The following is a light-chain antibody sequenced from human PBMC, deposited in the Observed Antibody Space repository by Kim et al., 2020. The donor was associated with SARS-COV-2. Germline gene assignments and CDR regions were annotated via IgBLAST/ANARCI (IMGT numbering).Light chain of an antibody. V-gene: IGKV1D-12*01. CDR2: ATS. J-gene: IGKJ4*01. Sequence: SASVGDRVTITCRASQGIGRWLAWYQQRPGKSPRLLIYATSSLQSGVPSRFSGTGSGTDFTLTISSLQPEDFATYFCQQASSLPHTFGGGTKVEIK. CDR1: QGIGRW. CDR3: QQASSLPHT.